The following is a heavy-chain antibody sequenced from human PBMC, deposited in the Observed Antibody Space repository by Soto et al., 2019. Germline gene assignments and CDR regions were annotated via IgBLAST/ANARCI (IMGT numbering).Heavy chain of an antibody. Sequence: QLQLQESGPGLVKPSETLSLTCTVSGGSISSSSYYWGWIRQPPGEGLEWIGSIYYSGSTYYNPSLKSRVTISVDTSKNQFSLKLSSVTGADTAVYYCARLEVTMVRGVIIIGGYFDYWGQGTLVTVSS. CDR1: GGSISSSSYY. J-gene: IGHJ4*02. CDR2: IYYSGST. D-gene: IGHD3-10*01. V-gene: IGHV4-39*01. CDR3: ARLEVTMVRGVIIIGGYFDY.